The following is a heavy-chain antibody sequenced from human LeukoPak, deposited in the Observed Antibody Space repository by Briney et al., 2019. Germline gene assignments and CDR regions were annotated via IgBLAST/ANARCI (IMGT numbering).Heavy chain of an antibody. CDR3: ARTYRTYCGGDCQSDAFDI. CDR2: IYYSGST. V-gene: IGHV4-31*03. Sequence: SETLSLTCTVSGGSISSYYWSWIRQHPGKGLEWIGYIYYSGSTYYNPSLKSRVTISVDTSKNQFSLKLSSVTAADTAVYYCARTYRTYCGGDCQSDAFDIWGQGTMVTVSS. CDR1: GGSISSYY. J-gene: IGHJ3*02. D-gene: IGHD2-21*02.